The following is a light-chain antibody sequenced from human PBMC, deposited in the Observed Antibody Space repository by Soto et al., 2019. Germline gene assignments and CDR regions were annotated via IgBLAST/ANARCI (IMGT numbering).Light chain of an antibody. J-gene: IGLJ2*01. V-gene: IGLV1-40*01. CDR3: QSYDSSLSVV. CDR1: SSNIGADYD. Sequence: QSVLTQPPSVSGAPGQRVTISFTGSSSNIGADYDVHWYQQLPGTAPKLLIYGNSNRPSGVPDRFSGSKSGTSASLAITGLQAEDEADYYCQSYDSSLSVVFGGGTKLTVL. CDR2: GNS.